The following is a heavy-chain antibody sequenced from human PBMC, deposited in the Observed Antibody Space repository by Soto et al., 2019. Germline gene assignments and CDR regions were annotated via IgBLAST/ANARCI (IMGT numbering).Heavy chain of an antibody. CDR3: ARTPASSGYYFDY. Sequence: QLQLQESRPGLVKPSETLSLTCTVSGGSITNSGYYWGWVRQPPGKGLEWIGSIFYSGSTHYKPSLPSRVTISTDTSTNQFSLKRSSVTAADTAVYYCARTPASSGYYFDYWGQGTMVTVSS. D-gene: IGHD3-22*01. CDR1: GGSITNSGYY. J-gene: IGHJ4*02. CDR2: IFYSGST. V-gene: IGHV4-39*01.